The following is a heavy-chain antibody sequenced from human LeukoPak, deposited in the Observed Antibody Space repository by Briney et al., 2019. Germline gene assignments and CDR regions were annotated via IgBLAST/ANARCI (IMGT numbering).Heavy chain of an antibody. J-gene: IGHJ4*02. CDR2: IHPSDSYT. CDR1: GYTFSSYD. Sequence: ASVKVSCKASGYTFSSYDINWVRQATGQGLEWMGIIHPSDSYTTYAQKFQGRVTMTRDLSTSTVYMELSSLRSEDTAIYYCARATDFQQLDYWGQGTLVTVSS. D-gene: IGHD6-13*01. V-gene: IGHV1-46*01. CDR3: ARATDFQQLDY.